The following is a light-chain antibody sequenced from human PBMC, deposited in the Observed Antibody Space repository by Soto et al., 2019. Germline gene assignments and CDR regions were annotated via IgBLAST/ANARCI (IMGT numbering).Light chain of an antibody. CDR1: QSVADNY. CDR3: QQYGSSPSWT. V-gene: IGKV3-20*01. Sequence: EVVLTQSPGTLSLSPGERATLSCRASQSVADNYLGWYQQKPGQAPRLLIDGASSRATGIPDRFSGSGSGTDFTLTISRLDPEDFAVYYCQQYGSSPSWTFGQGTKVDIK. CDR2: GAS. J-gene: IGKJ1*01.